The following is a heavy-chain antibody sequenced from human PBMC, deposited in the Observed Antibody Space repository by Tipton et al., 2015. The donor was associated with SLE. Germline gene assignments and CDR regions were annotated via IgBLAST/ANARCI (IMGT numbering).Heavy chain of an antibody. CDR3: ARDYSGSYLDI. D-gene: IGHD1-26*01. V-gene: IGHV4-4*07. CDR1: DGSISSYY. CDR2: ICPSGST. Sequence: LRLSCTVSDGSISSYYWSWIRQPAGNGLEWIGRICPSGSTNYSPSLKSRVTISVDTSKNQFSLKLSSVTAADTAVYYCARDYSGSYLDIWGQGTMVTVSS. J-gene: IGHJ3*02.